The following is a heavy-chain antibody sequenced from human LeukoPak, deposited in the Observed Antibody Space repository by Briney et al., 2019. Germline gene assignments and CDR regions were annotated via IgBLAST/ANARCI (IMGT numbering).Heavy chain of an antibody. J-gene: IGHJ5*02. Sequence: ASQTLSLTCTVSGGSISSGSYYWSWIRQPAGTGLEWIGRIYTSGSTNYNPSLKSRVTISVDTSKNQFSLKLSSVTAADTAVYYCARAVYYDFWSGYSPNNWFDPWGQGTLVTVSS. D-gene: IGHD3-3*01. CDR3: ARAVYYDFWSGYSPNNWFDP. V-gene: IGHV4-61*02. CDR1: GGSISSGSYY. CDR2: IYTSGST.